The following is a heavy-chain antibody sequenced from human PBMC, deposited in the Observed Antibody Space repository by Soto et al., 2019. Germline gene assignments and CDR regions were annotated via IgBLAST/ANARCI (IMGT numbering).Heavy chain of an antibody. J-gene: IGHJ5*02. D-gene: IGHD6-6*01. CDR3: ARHRARNWFDP. Sequence: GWSLRLSCASSVFTFSSYGMHWVRQAPGKGLEWVAVIWYDGNNKYYADSVKGRFTISRDNYNNTLYVQMTSLRAEDTAVYYCARHRARNWFDPWGQGTLVTVSS. CDR1: VFTFSSYG. V-gene: IGHV3-33*01. CDR2: IWYDGNNK.